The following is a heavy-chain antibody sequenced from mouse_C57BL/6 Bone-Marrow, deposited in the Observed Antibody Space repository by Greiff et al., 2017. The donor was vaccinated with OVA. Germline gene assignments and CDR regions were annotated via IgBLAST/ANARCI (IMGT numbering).Heavy chain of an antibody. CDR2: IDPSDSYT. V-gene: IGHV1-50*01. CDR1: GYTFTSYW. Sequence: QVQLQQPGAELVKPGASVKLSCKASGYTFTSYWMQWVKQRPGQGLEWIGEIDPSDSYTNSNQKFKGKATLTVDTSSSTAYMQLSSLTSEDSAVYYCARSAPDGDYAMDYWGQGTSVTVSS. CDR3: ARSAPDGDYAMDY. J-gene: IGHJ4*01. D-gene: IGHD2-3*01.